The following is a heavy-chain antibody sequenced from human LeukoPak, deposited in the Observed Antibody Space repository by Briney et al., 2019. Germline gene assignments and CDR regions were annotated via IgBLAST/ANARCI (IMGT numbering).Heavy chain of an antibody. CDR2: IKSKTDGGTT. CDR1: GFTFSNAW. Sequence: GGSLRLSCAASGFTFSNAWMSWVRQAPGKGLEWVGRIKSKTDGGTTDYAAPVKGRFTISRDDSKNTLYLQTNSLKTEDTAVYYCTTDLVDTAMVSFDYWGQGTLVTVSS. V-gene: IGHV3-15*01. D-gene: IGHD5-18*01. CDR3: TTDLVDTAMVSFDY. J-gene: IGHJ4*02.